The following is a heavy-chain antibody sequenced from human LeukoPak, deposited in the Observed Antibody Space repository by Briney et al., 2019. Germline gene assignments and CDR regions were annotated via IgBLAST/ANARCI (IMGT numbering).Heavy chain of an antibody. D-gene: IGHD6-13*01. V-gene: IGHV4-59*01. CDR2: IYYSGST. J-gene: IGHJ1*01. CDR3: ARDGAAAGEYFQH. Sequence: SETLSLTRTVSGGSISSYYWSWIRQPPGKGLEWIGYIYYSGSTNYNPSLKSRVTISVDTSKNQFSLKLSSVTAVDTAVYYCARDGAAAGEYFQHWGQGTLVTVSS. CDR1: GGSISSYY.